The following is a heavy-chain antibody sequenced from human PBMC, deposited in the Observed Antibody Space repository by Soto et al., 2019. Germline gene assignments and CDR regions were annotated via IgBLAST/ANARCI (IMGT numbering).Heavy chain of an antibody. J-gene: IGHJ5*02. V-gene: IGHV4-39*01. CDR1: GGSISSSSYY. CDR2: IYYSGST. Sequence: QLQLQESGPGLVKPSETLSLTCTVSGGSISSSSYYWGWIRQPPGKGLEWIGNIYYSGSTYYNPSLQSRVTISVDTSKNQFSLKLSSVTAAXXXXXXXXXXXXXXXXDPWGQGTLVTVSS. CDR3: XXXXXXXXXDP.